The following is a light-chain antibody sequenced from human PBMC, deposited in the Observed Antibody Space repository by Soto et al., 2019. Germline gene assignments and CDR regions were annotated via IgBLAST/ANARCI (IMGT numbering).Light chain of an antibody. CDR2: EVS. CDR3: QLWDSSSDRYV. V-gene: IGLV2-14*01. CDR1: SSDVGGYNY. Sequence: QSALTQPASVSGSPGQSITISCTGTSSDVGGYNYVSWYQQHPGKAPKLMIYEVSNRPSGVSNRFSGSKSGNTASLTISRVEAGDEADYYCQLWDSSSDRYVSGTGTKVTVL. J-gene: IGLJ1*01.